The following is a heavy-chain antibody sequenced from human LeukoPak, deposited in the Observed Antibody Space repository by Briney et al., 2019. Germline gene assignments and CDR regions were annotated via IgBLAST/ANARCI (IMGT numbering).Heavy chain of an antibody. J-gene: IGHJ6*04. CDR3: ARDTYYYGMDV. CDR2: ISSSSSYT. CDR1: GFTLSDYY. Sequence: GGSLRLSCAASGFTLSDYYMSWIRQAPGKGLEWVSYISSSSSYTNYADSVKGRFTISRDNAKNSLYPQMNSLRAEDTAVYYCARDTYYYGMDVWGKGTTVTVSS. V-gene: IGHV3-11*06.